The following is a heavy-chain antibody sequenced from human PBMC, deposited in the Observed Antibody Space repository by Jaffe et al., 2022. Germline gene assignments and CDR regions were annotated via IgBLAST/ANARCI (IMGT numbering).Heavy chain of an antibody. CDR2: IYHSGST. V-gene: IGHV4-38-2*01. D-gene: IGHD6-13*01. Sequence: QVQLQESGPGLVKPSETLSLTCAVSGYSISSGYYWGWIRQPPGKGLEWIGSIYHSGSTYYNPSLKSRVTISVDTSKNQFSLKLSSVTAADTAVYYCARPIAAAGTGWFDPWGQGTLVTVSS. CDR1: GYSISSGYY. CDR3: ARPIAAAGTGWFDP. J-gene: IGHJ5*02.